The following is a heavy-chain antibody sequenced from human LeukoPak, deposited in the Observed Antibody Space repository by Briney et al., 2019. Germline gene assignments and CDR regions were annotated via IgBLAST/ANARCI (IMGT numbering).Heavy chain of an antibody. CDR2: ISAYNGNT. CDR1: GYTFTSYG. D-gene: IGHD4-17*01. Sequence: ASVKVSCKSSGYTFTSYGISWVRQAPGQGLEWMGWISAYNGNTNYAQKLQGRVTITTDTSTSTAYMELRSLRSDDTAVYYCARVRYGDYDYYFDYWGQGTLVTVCS. V-gene: IGHV1-18*01. CDR3: ARVRYGDYDYYFDY. J-gene: IGHJ4*02.